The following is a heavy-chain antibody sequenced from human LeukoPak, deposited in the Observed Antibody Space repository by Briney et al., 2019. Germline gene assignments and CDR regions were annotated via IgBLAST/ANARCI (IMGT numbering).Heavy chain of an antibody. J-gene: IGHJ4*02. CDR3: ARAKGTVTTGVALGDVHFDY. V-gene: IGHV4-34*01. CDR2: INHSGST. D-gene: IGHD4-17*01. CDR1: GGSFSGYY. Sequence: SATLSLTCAVYGGSFSGYYWSWLRQPPGKGLEWIGEINHSGSTNYNPSLKSRVTISVDTSKNQFSLKLSSVTAADTAVYYCARAKGTVTTGVALGDVHFDYWGQGTLVTVSS.